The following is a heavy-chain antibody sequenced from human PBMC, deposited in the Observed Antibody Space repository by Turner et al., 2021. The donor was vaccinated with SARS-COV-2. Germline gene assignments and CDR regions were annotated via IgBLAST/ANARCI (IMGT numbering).Heavy chain of an antibody. V-gene: IGHV3-30*18. CDR2: ISYDGSQK. J-gene: IGHJ6*02. CDR1: EFTFSSYG. CDR3: AKDKHPDGMDV. Sequence: QVQLAESGGGVVHPGRSLSLSCAASEFTFSSYGMHWVRQAAGKGLEWVAVISYDGSQKYYADSVKGRFTISRDNSKNTLYLQMNSLRAEDTAMYYCAKDKHPDGMDVWGQGTTVTVSS.